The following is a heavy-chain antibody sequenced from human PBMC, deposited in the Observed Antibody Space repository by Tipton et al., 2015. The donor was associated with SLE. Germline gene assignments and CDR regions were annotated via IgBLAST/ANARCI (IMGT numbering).Heavy chain of an antibody. J-gene: IGHJ5*02. Sequence: TLSLTCTVSGLSIHKFSSYWGWIRQPPGKGLEWIGSIDYSGKTHYNPSLRSRVTISLDTSKNQFYLKLSSVTAADTAVYSCARQILDGSVADWFDPWGQGSLVTVSS. CDR2: IDYSGKT. CDR1: GLSIHKFSSY. V-gene: IGHV4-39*07. CDR3: ARQILDGSVADWFDP. D-gene: IGHD3-10*01.